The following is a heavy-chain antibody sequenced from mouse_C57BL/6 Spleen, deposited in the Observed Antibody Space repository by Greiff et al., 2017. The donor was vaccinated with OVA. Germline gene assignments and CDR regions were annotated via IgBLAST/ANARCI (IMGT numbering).Heavy chain of an antibody. J-gene: IGHJ4*01. V-gene: IGHV5-4*03. CDR1: GFTFSSYA. CDR2: ISDGGSYT. Sequence: EVKVVESGGGLVKPGGSLKLSCAASGFTFSSYAMSWVRQTPEKRLEWVATISDGGSYTYYPDNVKGRFTISRDNAKNNLYLQMSHLKSEDTAMYYCARVKLGRGAMDYWGQGTSVTVSS. D-gene: IGHD4-1*01. CDR3: ARVKLGRGAMDY.